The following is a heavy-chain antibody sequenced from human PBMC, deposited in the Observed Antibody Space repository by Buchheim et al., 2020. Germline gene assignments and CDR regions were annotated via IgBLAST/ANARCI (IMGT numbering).Heavy chain of an antibody. CDR3: ARDNCTNGVCYTRFDY. Sequence: QVQLVQSGAEVKKPGASVKVSCKASGYTFTSYYMHWVRQAPGQGLEWMGIINPSGGSTSYAQKFQGRVTMTRDTSTSTLYMELSRLRSEDTAVYYCARDNCTNGVCYTRFDYWGQGTL. CDR1: GYTFTSYY. D-gene: IGHD2-8*01. V-gene: IGHV1-46*01. CDR2: INPSGGST. J-gene: IGHJ4*02.